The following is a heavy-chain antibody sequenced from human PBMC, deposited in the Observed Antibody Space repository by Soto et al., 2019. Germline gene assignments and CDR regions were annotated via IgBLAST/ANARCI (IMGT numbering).Heavy chain of an antibody. CDR3: ARHVGRATMVRGVDYYYYYGMDV. J-gene: IGHJ6*02. D-gene: IGHD3-10*01. V-gene: IGHV4-4*07. CDR1: AVVLSTYC. CDR2: IYSSGST. Sequence: SQTLCVTCTVSAVVLSTYCWTWIRQPPGKGLEWIGRIYSSGSTKYNPSLQSRVTMSLDTSKNQFYLKLSSVTAADTAVYYCARHVGRATMVRGVDYYYYYGMDVRGQGTTVS.